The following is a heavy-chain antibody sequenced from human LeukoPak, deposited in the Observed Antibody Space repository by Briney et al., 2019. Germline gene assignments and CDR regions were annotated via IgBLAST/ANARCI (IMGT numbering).Heavy chain of an antibody. Sequence: GGSLRLSCAASGFTVGSNYMSWVRQAPGKGLEWVSLIYSGGVTYYADSVKGRFIISRDNSKNTLFLQMNSLRAEDTAVYYCARAPSGWSDYWYFDLWGRGTLVTVSS. V-gene: IGHV3-53*01. CDR1: GFTVGSNY. D-gene: IGHD6-19*01. CDR2: IYSGGVT. CDR3: ARAPSGWSDYWYFDL. J-gene: IGHJ2*01.